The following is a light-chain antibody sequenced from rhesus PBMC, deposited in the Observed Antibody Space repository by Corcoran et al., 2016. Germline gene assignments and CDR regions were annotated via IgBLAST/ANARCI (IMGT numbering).Light chain of an antibody. CDR2: AAT. CDR3: QQYKSYPLT. J-gene: IGKJ4*01. V-gene: IGKV1-28*02. CDR1: QGISSY. Sequence: DIQMTQSPSSLSAFVGDTVTITCRASQGISSYLNWFQQKPGKAPKLLIYAATTLQGGVPSRFSGSGYGTDFTLTIRSLQPEDFATYYCQQYKSYPLTFGGGTKVEIK.